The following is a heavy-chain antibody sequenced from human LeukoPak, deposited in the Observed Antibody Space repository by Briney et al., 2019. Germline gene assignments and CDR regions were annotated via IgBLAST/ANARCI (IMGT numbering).Heavy chain of an antibody. CDR1: GYTFTGYY. D-gene: IGHD3-22*01. Sequence: GASVKVSCKASGYTFTGYYMHWVRQAPGQGLEWMGRINPNSGGTNYAQKFQGRVTMTRDTSISTAYMELSRLRSDDTAVYYCATDTWGYYVSSNYYRQADYWGQGTLVIVSS. CDR2: INPNSGGT. CDR3: ATDTWGYYVSSNYYRQADY. V-gene: IGHV1-2*06. J-gene: IGHJ4*02.